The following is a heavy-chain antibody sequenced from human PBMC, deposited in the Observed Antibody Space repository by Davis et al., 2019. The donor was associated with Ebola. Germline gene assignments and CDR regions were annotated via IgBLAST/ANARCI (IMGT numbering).Heavy chain of an antibody. Sequence: AASVKVSCKASGGTFYSYGISWVRQAPGQGLEWVGGIIPIIARENYAQKFQGRVTISADESTNTAYMELRSLRSGDTAVYYCARGDIVTDQVEYFDYWGQGTLVTVSS. D-gene: IGHD5-12*01. V-gene: IGHV1-69*13. CDR1: GGTFYSYG. J-gene: IGHJ4*02. CDR2: IIPIIARE. CDR3: ARGDIVTDQVEYFDY.